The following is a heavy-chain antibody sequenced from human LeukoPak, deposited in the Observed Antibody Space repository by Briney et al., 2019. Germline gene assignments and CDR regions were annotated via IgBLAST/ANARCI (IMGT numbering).Heavy chain of an antibody. V-gene: IGHV4-4*02. Sequence: SGTLSLTCGVSGGSITSTNWWSWVRQPPGQGLEWIGEVSLSGLTNYNPSLSSRVVMALDTSKNHLALHLTSVTAADTAVYYCSRENGAFSPFGYWGQGYLVTVLS. CDR2: VSLSGLT. D-gene: IGHD2-8*01. CDR1: GGSITSTNW. CDR3: SRENGAFSPFGY. J-gene: IGHJ4*02.